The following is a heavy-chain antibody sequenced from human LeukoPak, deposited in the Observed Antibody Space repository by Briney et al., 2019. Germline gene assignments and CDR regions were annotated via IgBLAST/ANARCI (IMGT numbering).Heavy chain of an antibody. D-gene: IGHD2-21*01. Sequence: HPGGSLRLSCAASGFTFSSYAMSWVRQAPGKGLEWVSAISGSGGSTYYADSVKGRFTISRDNSKNTLYLQMNSLRAEDTAVYYCAKALLAALTIRPNYWGQGTLVTVSS. J-gene: IGHJ4*02. V-gene: IGHV3-23*01. CDR3: AKALLAALTIRPNY. CDR2: ISGSGGST. CDR1: GFTFSSYA.